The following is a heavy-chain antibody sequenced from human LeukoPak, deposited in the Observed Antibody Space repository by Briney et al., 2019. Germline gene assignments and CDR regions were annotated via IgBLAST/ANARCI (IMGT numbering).Heavy chain of an antibody. CDR3: ARDHYDSSGYSMGY. D-gene: IGHD3-22*01. V-gene: IGHV1-2*06. Sequence: ASVKVSCKASGYTFTGYYMHWVRQAPGQGLEWMVRINPNSGGTNYAQKFQGRVTMTRDTSISTAYMELSRLRSDDTAVYYCARDHYDSSGYSMGYWGQGTLVTVSS. CDR1: GYTFTGYY. CDR2: INPNSGGT. J-gene: IGHJ4*02.